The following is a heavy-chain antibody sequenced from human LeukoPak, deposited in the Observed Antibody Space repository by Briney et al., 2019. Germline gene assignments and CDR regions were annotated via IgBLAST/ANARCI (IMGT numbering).Heavy chain of an antibody. Sequence: SETLSLTCTVPGYSISSGYYWGWIRQPPGKGLEWIGSIYHSGSTYYNPSLKSRVTISVDTSKNQFSLKLSSVTAADTAVYYCARVSPAVAGYYFDYWGQGTLVTVSS. CDR2: IYHSGST. V-gene: IGHV4-38-2*02. CDR1: GYSISSGYY. CDR3: ARVSPAVAGYYFDY. J-gene: IGHJ4*02. D-gene: IGHD6-19*01.